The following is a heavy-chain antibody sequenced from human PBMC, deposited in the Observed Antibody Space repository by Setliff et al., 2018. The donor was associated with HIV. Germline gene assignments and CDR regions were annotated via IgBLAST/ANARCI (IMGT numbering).Heavy chain of an antibody. V-gene: IGHV4-34*01. CDR1: GGSFTSYY. D-gene: IGHD3-3*01. Sequence: SSETLSLTCAVYGGSFTSYYWTWIRQAPGKDLEWIGEINHNGGTNYNPSLKSRVTISVDRSKNQFFLRLTSVTAADTAVYYCARGSYRGSGFFVRYFDFWGQGSLVTV. CDR3: ARGSYRGSGFFVRYFDF. J-gene: IGHJ4*02. CDR2: INHNGGT.